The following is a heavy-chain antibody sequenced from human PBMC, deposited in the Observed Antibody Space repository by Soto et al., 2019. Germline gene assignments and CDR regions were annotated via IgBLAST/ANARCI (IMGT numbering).Heavy chain of an antibody. CDR1: GGTFSSYA. J-gene: IGHJ4*02. V-gene: IGHV1-69*13. Sequence: RASVKVSCKASGGTFSSYAISWVRQAPGQGLEWMGGIIPIFGTANYAQKFQGRFPITADESTSTAYMELRSLRSEETAVYYCARGDPGKDVAGHFDYWGQGTLVAVSS. CDR3: ARGDPGKDVAGHFDY. CDR2: IIPIFGTA. D-gene: IGHD6-19*01.